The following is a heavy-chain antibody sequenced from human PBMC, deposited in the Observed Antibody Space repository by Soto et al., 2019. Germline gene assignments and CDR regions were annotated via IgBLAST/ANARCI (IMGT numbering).Heavy chain of an antibody. CDR1: GGTFSSYA. J-gene: IGHJ4*02. V-gene: IGHV1-69*01. CDR2: SIPIFVTA. D-gene: IGHD5-18*01. Sequence: QVQLVQSGAEVKKPGSSVKVSCKASGGTFSSYAISWVRQAPGQGLEWMGGSIPIFVTANYAQKFQGRVTITADESTSTAYMELSSLRSEDTAVYYCARDRATAMVTAFAYWGQGTLVTVSS. CDR3: ARDRATAMVTAFAY.